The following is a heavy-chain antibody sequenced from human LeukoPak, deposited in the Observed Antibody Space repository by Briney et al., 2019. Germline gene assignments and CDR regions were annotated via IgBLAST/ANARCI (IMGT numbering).Heavy chain of an antibody. J-gene: IGHJ4*02. D-gene: IGHD3-22*01. CDR2: ISGSGDNT. CDR3: AKGSYYDSSGSFYFDY. Sequence: GGSLRLSCAASGFTFSSYALSWVGQAPGKGLEWVSGISGSGDNTYYADSVKGRFTISRDNSKNTLYVQVNSLGTEDTAAYYCAKGSYYDSSGSFYFDYWGQGTLVTVSS. V-gene: IGHV3-23*01. CDR1: GFTFSSYA.